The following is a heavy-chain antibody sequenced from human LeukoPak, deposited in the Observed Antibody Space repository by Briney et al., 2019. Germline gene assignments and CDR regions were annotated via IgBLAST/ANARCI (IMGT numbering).Heavy chain of an antibody. CDR2: IIPIFGTA. CDR3: ARGPNSAAGMTVYFQH. CDR1: GGTFSSYA. J-gene: IGHJ1*01. Sequence: GASVKVSCKASGGTFSSYAISWVRRAPGHGLEWMGGIIPIFGTANYAQKLQGRVTITADESTCTAYMELRSLRSDDTAVYYCARGPNSAAGMTVYFQHWGQGTLVTVSS. D-gene: IGHD6-13*01. V-gene: IGHV1-69*13.